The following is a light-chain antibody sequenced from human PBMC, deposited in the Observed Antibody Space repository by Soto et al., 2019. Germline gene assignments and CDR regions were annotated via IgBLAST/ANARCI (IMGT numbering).Light chain of an antibody. J-gene: IGKJ1*01. CDR1: QSISVW. Sequence: DIQMTQSPSTLSASVEDRVTITCRASQSISVWLAGYQQKPGKAPKLLIYRASTLESGVPSRFSGSGSGTEFTLTINSLQPDDFATYYCQQYNLCPWTFGQGTEVEIK. V-gene: IGKV1-5*03. CDR2: RAS. CDR3: QQYNLCPWT.